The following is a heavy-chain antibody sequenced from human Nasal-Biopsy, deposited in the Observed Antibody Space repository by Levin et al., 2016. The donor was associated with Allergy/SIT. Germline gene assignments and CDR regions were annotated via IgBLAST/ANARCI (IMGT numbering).Heavy chain of an antibody. CDR2: ISTSSSYI. CDR3: VRAVWESTGYHYDS. D-gene: IGHD2-2*01. Sequence: GGSLRLSCAASGFGLSSYSMHWVRQAPGKGLEWVSLISTSSSYIYYAESVKGRFTISRDNARKSLHLQMNSLRAEDTAVYYCVRAVWESTGYHYDSWGQGTLVTVSS. J-gene: IGHJ4*02. CDR1: GFGLSSYS. V-gene: IGHV3-21*01.